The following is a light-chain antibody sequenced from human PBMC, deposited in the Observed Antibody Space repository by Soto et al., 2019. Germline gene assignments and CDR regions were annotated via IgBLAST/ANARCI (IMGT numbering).Light chain of an antibody. CDR1: QSLSSS. J-gene: IGKJ5*01. CDR2: GAD. Sequence: EIVMTQSPATLSVSPVEGATLSCRASQSLSSSLAWYQQKPGQAPRLLIYGADTRATGIPARFSGSGFGTAFTLTISSLQSEDFAVYYCQQYKNWPPITFGQGTRLEIK. V-gene: IGKV3-15*01. CDR3: QQYKNWPPIT.